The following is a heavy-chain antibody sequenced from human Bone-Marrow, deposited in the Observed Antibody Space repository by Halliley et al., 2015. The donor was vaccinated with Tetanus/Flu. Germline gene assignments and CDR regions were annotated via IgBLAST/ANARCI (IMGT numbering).Heavy chain of an antibody. Sequence: YNSGTTNYNPPLKSRVPISVDKSKTQFSLKLSSVTAADTAVYYCARVSPSYGSGSYYSGFDPWGQGTLVTVSS. CDR3: ARVSPSYGSGSYYSGFDP. CDR2: YNSGTT. J-gene: IGHJ5*02. V-gene: IGHV4-4*02. D-gene: IGHD3-10*01.